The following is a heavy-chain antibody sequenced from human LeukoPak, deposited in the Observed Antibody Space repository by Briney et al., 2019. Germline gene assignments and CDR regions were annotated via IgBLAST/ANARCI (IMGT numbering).Heavy chain of an antibody. CDR1: GGSFSGFY. Sequence: SETLSLTCAVYGGSFSGFYWSWIRQPPGKGLEWIGEINHSGSTNYNPSLKSRVTISVDTSKNQFSLKLSSVTAADTDVYYCTSQTVARWFDPWGQGTLVTVSS. J-gene: IGHJ5*02. V-gene: IGHV4-34*01. CDR2: INHSGST. D-gene: IGHD1-14*01. CDR3: TSQTVARWFDP.